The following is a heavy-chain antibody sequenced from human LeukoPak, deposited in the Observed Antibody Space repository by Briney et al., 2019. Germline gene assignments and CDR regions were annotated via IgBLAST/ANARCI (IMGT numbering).Heavy chain of an antibody. Sequence: ASVKVSCKSSGYTFTGYYIHWVRQAPGQGLEWMGWINPKSGGTNYAQKFRGRVTMTRDTSISTAYMDLSRLRSDDTAVYYCARMLTLGGVIAPFDYWGQGSLVTVSS. CDR2: INPKSGGT. V-gene: IGHV1-2*02. CDR1: GYTFTGYY. J-gene: IGHJ4*02. D-gene: IGHD3-16*02. CDR3: ARMLTLGGVIAPFDY.